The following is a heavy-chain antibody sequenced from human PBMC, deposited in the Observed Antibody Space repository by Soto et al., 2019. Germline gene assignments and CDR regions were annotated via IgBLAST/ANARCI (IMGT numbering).Heavy chain of an antibody. CDR2: TSGYNGDT. CDR1: GCTFAETG. Sequence: GSAGKLCWEACGCTFAETGIICRRQAPGQGLQCMGWTSGYNGDTIYVQKFQGRVTMTTDTSTSTAYMELRSLRSDDTAVYYCARARKPSPTVVVTFDYWG. D-gene: IGHD2-21*02. V-gene: IGHV1-18*01. CDR3: ARARKPSPTVVVTFDY. J-gene: IGHJ4*01.